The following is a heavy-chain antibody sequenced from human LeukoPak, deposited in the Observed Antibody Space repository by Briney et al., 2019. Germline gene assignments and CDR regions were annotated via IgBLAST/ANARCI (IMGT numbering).Heavy chain of an antibody. D-gene: IGHD5-18*01. CDR2: IRYDGSNK. CDR3: ARARSSYGYGDAFDI. J-gene: IGHJ3*02. Sequence: PGGSLRLSCAASGFTFSSYGMYWVRQAPGKGLEWVAFIRYDGSNKYYADSVKGRFTISRDNSKNTLYLQMNSLRAEDTAVYYCARARSSYGYGDAFDIWGQGTMVTVSS. CDR1: GFTFSSYG. V-gene: IGHV3-30*02.